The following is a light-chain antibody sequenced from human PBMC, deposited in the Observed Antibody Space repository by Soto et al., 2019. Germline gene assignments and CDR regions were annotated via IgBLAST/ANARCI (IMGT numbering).Light chain of an antibody. CDR3: QQYGDSPFT. CDR2: AAS. CDR1: QTVTANS. J-gene: IGKJ3*01. V-gene: IGKV3-20*01. Sequence: EIVLTQSPGTLSLSPGEGATLSCRASQTVTANSLAWYQQTPGQTPRLLIYAASTRATGIPDRFNGSGSGTDFVLTVSRLEPEGFAMYYCQQYGDSPFTFGPGTKVDI.